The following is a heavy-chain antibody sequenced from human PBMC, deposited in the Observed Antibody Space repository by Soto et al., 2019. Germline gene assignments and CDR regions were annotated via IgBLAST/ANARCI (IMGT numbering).Heavy chain of an antibody. CDR1: GYTFTSYY. Sequence: ASVKVSCKASGYTFTSYYMHWVRQAPGQGLEWMGIINPSGGSTSYAQKFQGRVTMTRDTSTSTVYMELSSLRSEDTAVYYCARDNLYGSGSYLYYYYYGMDVWGQGTTVTVSS. CDR2: INPSGGST. V-gene: IGHV1-46*01. D-gene: IGHD3-10*01. CDR3: ARDNLYGSGSYLYYYYYGMDV. J-gene: IGHJ6*02.